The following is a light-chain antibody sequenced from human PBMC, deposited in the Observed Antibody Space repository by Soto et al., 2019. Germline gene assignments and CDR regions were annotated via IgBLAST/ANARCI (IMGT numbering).Light chain of an antibody. CDR3: QSYDNALSAWV. J-gene: IGLJ3*02. CDR2: VNN. Sequence: QSVLTQPPSGSGAPGQRVTISCTGSSSNIGTGYDVHWYQQLPGTAPKLLIYVNNNRPSGVPDRFSGSKSGTSASLAITGLQAEDEAAYYCQSYDNALSAWVFGGGTKVTVL. CDR1: SSNIGTGYD. V-gene: IGLV1-40*01.